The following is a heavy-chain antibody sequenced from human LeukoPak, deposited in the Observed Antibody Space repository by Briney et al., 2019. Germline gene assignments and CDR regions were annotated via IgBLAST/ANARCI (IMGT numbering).Heavy chain of an antibody. CDR3: ARVHTDTVTTFDF. V-gene: IGHV6-1*01. CDR2: TYLRSKWFY. D-gene: IGHD4-17*01. J-gene: IGHJ4*02. CDR1: GDSVSSNTAT. Sequence: SQTLSLTCAISGDSVSSNTATWNWIRQSPSRGLEWLGRTYLRSKWFYDYAVSVKSRVVFIPDTSKNQFSLQLNSVTPEDTAVYYCARVHTDTVTTFDFWGQGTLVTVSS.